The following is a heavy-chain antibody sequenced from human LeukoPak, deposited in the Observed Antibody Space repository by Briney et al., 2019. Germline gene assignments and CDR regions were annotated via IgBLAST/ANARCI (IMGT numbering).Heavy chain of an antibody. J-gene: IGHJ3*02. D-gene: IGHD3-3*01. Sequence: GASVKVSCKASGGTFSSYAISWVRQAPGQGLEWMGGIIPIFGTANYAQRFQGRVTITTDESTSTAYMELSSLRSEDTAVYYCVRGITIFGVVIPEDIWGQGTMVTVSS. CDR3: VRGITIFGVVIPEDI. CDR1: GGTFSSYA. CDR2: IIPIFGTA. V-gene: IGHV1-69*05.